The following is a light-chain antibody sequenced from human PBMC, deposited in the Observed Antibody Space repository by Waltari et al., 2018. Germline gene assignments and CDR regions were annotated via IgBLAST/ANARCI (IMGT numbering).Light chain of an antibody. CDR3: QSYDSSLSGYV. CDR1: SSNIGAGYD. CDR2: GNS. Sequence: QSVLTPPPSVSGAPGQRVTISCPGSSSNIGAGYDVNWYQPLPGTAPQLLVYGNSNRPSGVPDRFSGSKSGTSASLAITGLQAEDEADYYCQSYDSSLSGYVFGTGTKVTVL. V-gene: IGLV1-40*01. J-gene: IGLJ1*01.